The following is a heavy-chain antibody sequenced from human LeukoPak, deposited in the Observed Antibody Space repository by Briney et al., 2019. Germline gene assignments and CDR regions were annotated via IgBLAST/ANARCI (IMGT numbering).Heavy chain of an antibody. CDR1: GFTFSSYW. J-gene: IGHJ4*02. CDR2: IKQDGSEK. V-gene: IGHV3-7*04. Sequence: PGGSLRLSCAASGFTFSSYWMSWVRQAPGKGLEWVANIKQDGSEKYYVDSVKGRLTISRDNAKNSLYLQMNSLRAEDTAVYYCARFVSTVPRYYYDSSGYFDYWGQGTLVTVSS. CDR3: ARFVSTVPRYYYDSSGYFDY. D-gene: IGHD3-22*01.